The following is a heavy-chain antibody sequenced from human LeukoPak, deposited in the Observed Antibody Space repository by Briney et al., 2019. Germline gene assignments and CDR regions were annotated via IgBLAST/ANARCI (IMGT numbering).Heavy chain of an antibody. CDR3: ARGGDEYSSSPQEY. J-gene: IGHJ4*02. CDR1: GFTMSRYG. CDR2: IWHDGSNK. V-gene: IGHV3-33*01. Sequence: PGRSLRLSCAASGFTMSRYGMHWVRQAPGKGLEWVAVIWHDGSNKFYADSVKGRFIISRDNPKNTVYLQMNILTAGDTGVYYCARGGDEYSSSPQEYWGLGTLVTVSS. D-gene: IGHD6-6*01.